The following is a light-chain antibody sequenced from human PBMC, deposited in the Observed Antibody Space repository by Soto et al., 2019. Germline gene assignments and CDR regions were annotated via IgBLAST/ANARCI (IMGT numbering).Light chain of an antibody. CDR3: QQLNTFPVT. CDR1: QGISSY. J-gene: IGKJ5*01. CDR2: ASS. V-gene: IGKV1-9*01. Sequence: DIQLTQSPSFLSASVGDRVTISCRASQGISSYLAWYQQTPGKAPKLLIYASSTLQSGVPSRFSGSGSGTEFTLTIGGLQPEDFATYCCQQLNTFPVTFGQGTRLDI.